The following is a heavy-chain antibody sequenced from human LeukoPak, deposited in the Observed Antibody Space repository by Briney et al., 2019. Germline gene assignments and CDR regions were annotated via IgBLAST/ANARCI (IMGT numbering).Heavy chain of an antibody. J-gene: IGHJ4*02. V-gene: IGHV3-33*01. CDR3: ARDRIVGATRGGDFDY. Sequence: GGSLRLACAASGFNFNNFGIHWVRQAPGEGLEWVAVIRYDGSYKNYIESVKGRFTISRDNTKNTVHLQMNSLRDQDTAVYYCARDRIVGATRGGDFDYWGQGTMVTVSP. CDR1: GFNFNNFG. D-gene: IGHD1-26*01. CDR2: IRYDGSYK.